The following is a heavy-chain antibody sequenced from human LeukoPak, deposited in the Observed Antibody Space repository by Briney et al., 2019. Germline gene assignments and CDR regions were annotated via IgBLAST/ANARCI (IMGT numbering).Heavy chain of an antibody. CDR2: IYSGGST. CDR1: GFTVSSNY. D-gene: IGHD3-9*01. CDR3: ARGATYYDILTGYSHFDY. V-gene: IGHV3-53*01. J-gene: IGHJ4*02. Sequence: GGSLRLSCAASGFTVSSNYMSWVRQAPGKGLEWVSVIYSGGSTYYADSVKGRFTISRDNSKNTLYLQMNSLRAEDTAVYYCARGATYYDILTGYSHFDYWGQGTLVTVSS.